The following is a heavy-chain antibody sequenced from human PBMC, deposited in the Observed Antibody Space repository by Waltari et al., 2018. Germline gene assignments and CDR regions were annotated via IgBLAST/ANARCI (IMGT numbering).Heavy chain of an antibody. CDR1: GFTFSSYS. D-gene: IGHD6-13*01. Sequence: EVQLVESGGGLVKPGGSLRLSCAASGFTFSSYSMNWVRQAPGKGLEWVSDISSISSYIYYADSVNGRFTISRDNAKNSLYLQMNSLRAEDTAVYYCASGSSWNLDLWGRGTLVTVSS. CDR3: ASGSSWNLDL. V-gene: IGHV3-21*01. CDR2: ISSISSYI. J-gene: IGHJ2*01.